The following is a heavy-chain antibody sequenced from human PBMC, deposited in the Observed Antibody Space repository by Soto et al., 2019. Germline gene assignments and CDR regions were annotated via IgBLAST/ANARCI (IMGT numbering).Heavy chain of an antibody. Sequence: SGPTLVNPTQTLTLTCTFSGFSLSTSGMCVSWIRQPPGKALEWLALIDWDDDKYYSTSLKTRPTISKDTSKNQVVLTMTNMDPVDTATYYCARIPYYDFWSGYDYWGQGTLVTVSS. V-gene: IGHV2-70*01. J-gene: IGHJ4*02. CDR3: ARIPYYDFWSGYDY. CDR2: IDWDDDK. D-gene: IGHD3-3*01. CDR1: GFSLSTSGMC.